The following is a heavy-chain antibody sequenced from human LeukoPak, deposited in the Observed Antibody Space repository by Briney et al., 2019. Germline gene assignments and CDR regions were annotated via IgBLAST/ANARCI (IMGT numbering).Heavy chain of an antibody. J-gene: IGHJ3*02. CDR3: ARDLQQLRAFDI. CDR2: IYYSGST. V-gene: IGHV4-39*07. D-gene: IGHD6-13*01. CDR1: GGSISSSSYY. Sequence: SETLSLTCAASGGSISSSSYYWGWIRQPPGKGLEWIGSIYYSGSTYYNPSLKSRVTISVDTSKNQFSLKLSSVTAADTAVYYCARDLQQLRAFDIWGQGTMVTVSS.